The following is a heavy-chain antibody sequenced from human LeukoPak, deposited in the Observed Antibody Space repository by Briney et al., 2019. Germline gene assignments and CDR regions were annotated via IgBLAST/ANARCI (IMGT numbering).Heavy chain of an antibody. V-gene: IGHV1-2*02. CDR3: AREVVAATPPADAFDI. CDR1: GYTFTELY. J-gene: IGHJ3*02. D-gene: IGHD2-15*01. Sequence: ASVKVSCKASGYTFTELYIHWVRQAPGQGLEWMGWINPNSGGTKYAQKFQGRVTMTRDMSTSTVYMELSSLRSEDTAVYYCAREVVAATPPADAFDIWGQGTMVTVSS. CDR2: INPNSGGT.